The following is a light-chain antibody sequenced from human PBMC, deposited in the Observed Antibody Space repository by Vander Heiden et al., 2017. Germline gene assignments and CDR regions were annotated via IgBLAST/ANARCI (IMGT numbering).Light chain of an antibody. J-gene: IGKJ4*01. CDR3: QQSDSTPRT. CDR2: AAS. Sequence: DIQMTQSPSSLSASVGDRVTITCRASQSISSYLNWYQQKPGKAPKLLIYAASSLQSGVPSRFSGSGSGTDFTLTISRLQPEDFATYYFQQSDSTPRTFGGGTKLEIK. V-gene: IGKV1-39*01. CDR1: QSISSY.